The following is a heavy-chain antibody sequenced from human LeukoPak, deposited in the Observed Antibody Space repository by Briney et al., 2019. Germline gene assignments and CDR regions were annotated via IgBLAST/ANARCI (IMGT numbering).Heavy chain of an antibody. D-gene: IGHD3-3*01. Sequence: GGSLRLSCAASGFTFSSYAMSWVRQAPGKGLEWVSAISGSSGSTYYADSVKGRFTISRDNSKNTLYLQMNGLRAEDTAVYYCAKDHGFWSGYGYWGQGTLVTVSS. CDR2: ISGSSGST. V-gene: IGHV3-23*01. CDR1: GFTFSSYA. J-gene: IGHJ4*02. CDR3: AKDHGFWSGYGY.